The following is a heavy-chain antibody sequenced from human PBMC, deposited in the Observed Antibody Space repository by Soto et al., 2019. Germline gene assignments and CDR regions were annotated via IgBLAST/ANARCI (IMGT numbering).Heavy chain of an antibody. CDR3: ARRRIAARSGHDY. D-gene: IGHD6-6*01. Sequence: QVQLQQWGAGLLKPSETLSLTCAVYGGSFSGYYWSWIRQPPGKGLEWIGEINHSGSTNYNPSLKSRVTISVDTSKNQFSLKLSSVTAADTAVSYCARRRIAARSGHDYWGQGTLVTVSS. J-gene: IGHJ4*02. CDR1: GGSFSGYY. V-gene: IGHV4-34*01. CDR2: INHSGST.